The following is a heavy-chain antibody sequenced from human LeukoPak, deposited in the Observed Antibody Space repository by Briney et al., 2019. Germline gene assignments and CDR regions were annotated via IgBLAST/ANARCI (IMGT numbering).Heavy chain of an antibody. CDR2: INPNSGGT. Sequence: ASVTVSCKASGYTFTGYYMHWVRQAPGQGLEWMGWINPNSGGTNYAQKFQGRVTVTRDTSISTAYMELSRLRSDDTAVYYCARGIGLVTAFDIWGQGTMVTVSS. J-gene: IGHJ3*02. CDR1: GYTFTGYY. V-gene: IGHV1-2*02. CDR3: ARGIGLVTAFDI. D-gene: IGHD6-19*01.